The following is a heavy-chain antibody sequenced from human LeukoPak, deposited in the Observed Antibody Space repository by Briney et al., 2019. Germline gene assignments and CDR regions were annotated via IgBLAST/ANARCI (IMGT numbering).Heavy chain of an antibody. CDR1: GFTFSSYA. Sequence: GRSLSLSCAASGFTFSSYAMHRVRQAPGKGLEWVAVISYDGSNKYYADYVKGRFTISRDNSKNTLYLQMNSLRAEDTAVYYCARGRFYDILTGYNDYWGQGTLVTVSS. CDR3: ARGRFYDILTGYNDY. D-gene: IGHD3-9*01. J-gene: IGHJ4*02. V-gene: IGHV3-30*04. CDR2: ISYDGSNK.